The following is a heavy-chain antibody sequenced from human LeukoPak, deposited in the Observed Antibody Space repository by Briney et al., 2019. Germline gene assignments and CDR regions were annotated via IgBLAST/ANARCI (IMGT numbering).Heavy chain of an antibody. Sequence: GGPLRLSCAASGFTFHDYAMHWVRQAPGKGLGWVSLISGDGGSTYYADSVKGRFTISRDNSKNSLYLQMNSLRTEDTALYYCTKDKVQYCTNGVCYSPGDYWGQGTLVTVSS. D-gene: IGHD2-8*01. CDR3: TKDKVQYCTNGVCYSPGDY. J-gene: IGHJ4*02. V-gene: IGHV3-43*02. CDR1: GFTFHDYA. CDR2: ISGDGGST.